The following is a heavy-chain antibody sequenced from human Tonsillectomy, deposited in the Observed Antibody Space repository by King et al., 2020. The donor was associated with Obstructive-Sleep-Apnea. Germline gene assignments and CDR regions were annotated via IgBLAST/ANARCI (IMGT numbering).Heavy chain of an antibody. J-gene: IGHJ3*02. CDR1: GFTFSSYW. Sequence: VQLMESGGGLVQPGGSLRLSCAASGFTFSSYWMHWVRQAPGKGLVWVSRINSDGSSTSYADSVKGRFTISRDNAKNTLYLQMNSLRAEDTAVYYCAREAGIAAEWDAFDIWGQGTMVTVSS. CDR3: AREAGIAAEWDAFDI. D-gene: IGHD6-13*01. CDR2: INSDGSST. V-gene: IGHV3-74*01.